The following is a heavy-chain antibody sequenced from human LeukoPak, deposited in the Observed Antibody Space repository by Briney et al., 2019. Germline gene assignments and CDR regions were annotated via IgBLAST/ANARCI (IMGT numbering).Heavy chain of an antibody. Sequence: PGGSLRLSCAASGFTFSSYWMSWVRQAPGEGLEWVASIKQDGSEKYYVDSLKGRFTISRDNAKNSLYLQMNSLRAEDTAVYYCARYNGNSLFDYWGQGTLVTVSS. D-gene: IGHD1-7*01. CDR1: GFTFSSYW. CDR3: ARYNGNSLFDY. J-gene: IGHJ4*02. CDR2: IKQDGSEK. V-gene: IGHV3-7*01.